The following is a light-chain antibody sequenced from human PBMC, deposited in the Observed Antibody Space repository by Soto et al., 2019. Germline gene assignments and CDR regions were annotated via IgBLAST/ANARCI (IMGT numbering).Light chain of an antibody. J-gene: IGKJ5*01. Sequence: EIVLTQSPSTLSLSPGERATLSCWASQSVSSYLAWYQHKPGQAPRLLIYDASNRATGIPARFSGSGSGTDFTLTISGLQSEDSAVYFCQQYNNWPFSFGQGTRR. V-gene: IGKV3-11*01. CDR1: QSVSSY. CDR3: QQYNNWPFS. CDR2: DAS.